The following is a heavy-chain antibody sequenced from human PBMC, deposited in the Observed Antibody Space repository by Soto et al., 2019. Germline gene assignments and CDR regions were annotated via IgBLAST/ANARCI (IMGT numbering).Heavy chain of an antibody. J-gene: IGHJ2*01. CDR3: ARDSSGWHWYFDL. CDR2: IYYSGST. D-gene: IGHD6-19*01. CDR1: GGSISSSSYY. V-gene: IGHV4-39*02. Sequence: SETLSLTCTVSGGSISSSSYYWGWIRQPPGKGLEWIGSIYYSGSTYYNPSLKSRVTISVDTSKNQLSLQLNSVTPEDTAVYFCARDSSGWHWYFDLWGRGTLVTVSS.